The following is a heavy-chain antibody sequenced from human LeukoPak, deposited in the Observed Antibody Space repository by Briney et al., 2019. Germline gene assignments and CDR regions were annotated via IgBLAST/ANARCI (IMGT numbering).Heavy chain of an antibody. V-gene: IGHV1-24*01. CDR2: FDPEDGET. J-gene: IGHJ6*04. D-gene: IGHD4-17*01. CDR1: GYTLTELS. CDR3: ATALTTVTKINSVPYYYYGMDV. Sequence: GASVKVSCKVSGYTLTELSMHWVRQAPGKGLEWMGGFDPEDGETIYAQKFQGRVTMTEDTSTDTAYMELSSLRSEDTAVYYCATALTTVTKINSVPYYYYGMDVWGKGTTVTVSS.